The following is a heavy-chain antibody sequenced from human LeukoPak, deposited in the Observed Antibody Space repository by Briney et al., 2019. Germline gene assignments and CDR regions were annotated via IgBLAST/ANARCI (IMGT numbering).Heavy chain of an antibody. D-gene: IGHD2/OR15-2a*01. CDR2: ISSSDSYI. V-gene: IGHV3-21*01. J-gene: IGHJ4*02. CDR3: ARELTFGY. CDR1: GFTFSSYS. Sequence: PGGSLRLSCAASGFTFSSYSMNWVRQAPGKGLEWVSYISSSDSYIYYADSVKGRFTISRDNAKNSLYLQMNSLRAEDTAVYYCARELTFGYWGQGTLVTVSS.